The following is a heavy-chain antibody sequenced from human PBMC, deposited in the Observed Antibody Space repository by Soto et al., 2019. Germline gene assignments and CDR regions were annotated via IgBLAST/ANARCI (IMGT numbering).Heavy chain of an antibody. V-gene: IGHV2-70*11. J-gene: IGHJ4*02. Sequence: SGPTLVNPTQTLTLTCTVSGFSLTATGVGVGWIRQPPGKALEWLARIDWDDDKYYSTSLKTRLTISKDTSKNQVVLTMTNMDPVDTATYYCARSPTYGSGSYYFDYWGQGTLVTVSS. D-gene: IGHD3-10*01. CDR2: IDWDDDK. CDR1: GFSLTATGVG. CDR3: ARSPTYGSGSYYFDY.